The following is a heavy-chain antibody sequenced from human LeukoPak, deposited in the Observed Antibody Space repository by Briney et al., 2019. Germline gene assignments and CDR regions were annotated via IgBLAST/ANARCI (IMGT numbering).Heavy chain of an antibody. V-gene: IGHV3-9*01. D-gene: IGHD5-12*01. CDR3: ARSPPRGYSGHDDWPAYNFDY. J-gene: IGHJ4*02. CDR1: GFNFDDYA. Sequence: GGSLRLSCAASGFNFDDYAMHWVRQAPGKGLEWVSVISWNGAYIAYADSVKGRFTISRDDAKNSLYLHMSSLRAEDTAVYYCARSPPRGYSGHDDWPAYNFDYWGQGTLVTVSS. CDR2: ISWNGAYI.